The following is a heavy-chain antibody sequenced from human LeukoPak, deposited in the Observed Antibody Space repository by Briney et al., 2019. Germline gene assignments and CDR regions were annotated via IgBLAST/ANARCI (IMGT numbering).Heavy chain of an antibody. J-gene: IGHJ5*02. Sequence: GGSLRLSCAASGFTFSGSAMHWVRQASGKGLEWVGRIRSKANSYATAYAASVKGRFTISRDDSKNTAYLQMNSLKTEDTAVYYCTRHHDILTGFSSFDWFDPWGQRTLVTVSS. CDR1: GFTFSGSA. V-gene: IGHV3-73*01. D-gene: IGHD3-9*01. CDR2: IRSKANSYAT. CDR3: TRHHDILTGFSSFDWFDP.